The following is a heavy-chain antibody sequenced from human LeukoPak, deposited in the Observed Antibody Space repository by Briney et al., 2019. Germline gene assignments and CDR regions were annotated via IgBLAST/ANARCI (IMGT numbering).Heavy chain of an antibody. CDR1: GFTLGSYW. D-gene: IGHD7-27*01. J-gene: IGHJ4*02. CDR2: VNTDGSST. Sequence: GGSLRLSCAVSGFTLGSYWMHWVRQAPGQGLAWVSRVNTDGSSTTYAESVKGRFTISRDNAKNTLYLQMNSLRAEDTAVYYCASLGYFDYWGQGTLVTVSS. CDR3: ASLGYFDY. V-gene: IGHV3-74*01.